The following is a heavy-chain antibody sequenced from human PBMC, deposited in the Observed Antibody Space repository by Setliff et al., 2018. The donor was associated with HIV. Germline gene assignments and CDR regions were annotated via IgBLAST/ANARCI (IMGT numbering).Heavy chain of an antibody. J-gene: IGHJ4*02. D-gene: IGHD4-17*01. CDR3: ARSTTAD. CDR1: GYTFTEYY. CDR2: IYPNTGGT. V-gene: IGHV1-2*02. Sequence: GALVKVSCKASGYTFTEYYIHWVRQAPGQGLEWMGWIYPNTGGTNYAQKFQGRVTMTRDTSISTAYMELSRLRSDDTALYYCARSTTADWGQGTMVTVSS.